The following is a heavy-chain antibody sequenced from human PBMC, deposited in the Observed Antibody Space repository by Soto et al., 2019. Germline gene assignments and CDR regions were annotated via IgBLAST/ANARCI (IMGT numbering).Heavy chain of an antibody. CDR3: ARRDSSPHSRY. J-gene: IGHJ4*02. V-gene: IGHV4-39*01. D-gene: IGHD2-15*01. CDR2: IYYSGST. Sequence: QLQLQESGPGLVKPSETLSLTCTVSGGSISSSSYYWGWIRQPPGKGLEWIGTIYYSGSTYYNPSLKCIVILCVDTAKHQFSLTLSSGTATDTAVYYCARRDSSPHSRYWGQGTLVTVSS. CDR1: GGSISSSSYY.